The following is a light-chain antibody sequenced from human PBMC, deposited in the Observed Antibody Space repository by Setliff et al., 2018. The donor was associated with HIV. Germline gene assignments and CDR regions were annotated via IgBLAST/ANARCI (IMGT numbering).Light chain of an antibody. CDR2: DTS. J-gene: IGKJ2*01. V-gene: IGKV3D-20*01. Sequence: EVVLTQSPGTLSLSPGERATLSCRASRSVTSNYIAWYRQRPGLAPRLVMYDTSTRAAGIPDSISGSGSGTNFTLTINRLGPEDFAVYYCQQYGSSPQTFGQGTKVDIK. CDR3: QQYGSSPQT. CDR1: RSVTSNY.